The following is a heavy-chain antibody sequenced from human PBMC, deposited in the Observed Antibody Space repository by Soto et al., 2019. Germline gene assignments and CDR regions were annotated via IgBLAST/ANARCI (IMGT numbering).Heavy chain of an antibody. CDR3: ARDWGYCSGGSCPSYFDY. V-gene: IGHV1-69*13. J-gene: IGHJ4*02. CDR1: VGTFSSCA. D-gene: IGHD2-15*01. Sequence: VKVSCKASVGTFSSCAISCVRQAPGQGLEWMGGIIPIFGTANYAQKFQGRVTITADESTSTAYMELSSLRSEDTAVYYCARDWGYCSGGSCPSYFDYWGQGTLVTVSS. CDR2: IIPIFGTA.